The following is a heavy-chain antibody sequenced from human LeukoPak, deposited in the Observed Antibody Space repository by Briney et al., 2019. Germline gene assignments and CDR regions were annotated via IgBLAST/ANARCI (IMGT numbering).Heavy chain of an antibody. J-gene: IGHJ3*02. Sequence: SETLSLTCTVSGGSISSSSYYWGWIRQPPGKGLEWIGSIYYSGNTYYNPSLKSRVTISVDTSKNQFSLKLSSVTAADTAVYYCARGRNYYDSSGVAAFDIWGQGTMVTVSS. CDR1: GGSISSSSYY. D-gene: IGHD3-22*01. CDR3: ARGRNYYDSSGVAAFDI. V-gene: IGHV4-39*07. CDR2: IYYSGNT.